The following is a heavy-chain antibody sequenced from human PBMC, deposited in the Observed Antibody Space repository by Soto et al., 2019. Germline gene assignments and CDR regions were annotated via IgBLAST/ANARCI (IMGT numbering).Heavy chain of an antibody. J-gene: IGHJ3*02. V-gene: IGHV4-28*01. CDR3: ARKNGVLDAFDI. D-gene: IGHD4-17*01. CDR1: GYSISSSNW. Sequence: QVQLQESGPGLVKPSDTLSHTCAVSGYSISSSNWWGWIRQPPGKGLEWIGYIYYSGSTYYNPSPTSRVXXXVXXSKNQCSLKLSSVTAVDTAVYYCARKNGVLDAFDIWGQGTMVTVSS. CDR2: IYYSGST.